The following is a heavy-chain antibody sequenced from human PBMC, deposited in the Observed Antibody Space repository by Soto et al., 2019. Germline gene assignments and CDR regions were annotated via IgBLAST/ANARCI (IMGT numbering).Heavy chain of an antibody. CDR1: GYSFTSHD. D-gene: IGHD1-26*01. Sequence: QLQLVQSGAEVKKSGASVKVSCKASGYSFTSHDINWVRQAPGQGLEWMGWISGYSGNTDYSQKFQVRPTVTTDTSTSTAYMELRSLRSDDTAVYYCAREVGATLRIWDYWGQGTLVTVSS. CDR3: AREVGATLRIWDY. V-gene: IGHV1-18*04. J-gene: IGHJ4*02. CDR2: ISGYSGNT.